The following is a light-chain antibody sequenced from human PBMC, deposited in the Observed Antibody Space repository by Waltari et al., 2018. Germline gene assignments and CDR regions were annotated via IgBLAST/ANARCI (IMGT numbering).Light chain of an antibody. Sequence: DIQMTQSPSSLSASVADRVTVTCRARQSITNYLNWYQQRPGEAPKLLIHTASSLQSGVPSRFSGSGSGTDFSLTISTLQPEDFATYYCQQSYSFPRTFGQGTKVEI. CDR1: QSITNY. J-gene: IGKJ1*01. CDR3: QQSYSFPRT. V-gene: IGKV1-39*01. CDR2: TAS.